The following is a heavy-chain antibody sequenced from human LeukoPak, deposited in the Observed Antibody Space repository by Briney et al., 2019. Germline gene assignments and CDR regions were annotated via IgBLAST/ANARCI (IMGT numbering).Heavy chain of an antibody. CDR1: GFLFSSYW. CDR2: IKHDGSDK. V-gene: IGHV3-7*01. J-gene: IGHJ6*03. CDR3: ATICSTSCYGYYLDV. D-gene: IGHD2-2*01. Sequence: HSGGSLRLSCAASGFLFSSYWMSWVRQAPGKGLEWVANIKHDGSDKYYVDSVTGRFTISRDNAKNSLSLQMNSLRVEDTAVYYCATICSTSCYGYYLDVWGKGTTVTVSS.